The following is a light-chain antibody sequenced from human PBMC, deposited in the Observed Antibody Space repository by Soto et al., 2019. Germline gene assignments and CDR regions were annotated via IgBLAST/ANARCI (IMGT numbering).Light chain of an antibody. CDR1: KSVSTNNNNY. V-gene: IGKV4-1*01. J-gene: IGKJ4*01. CDR2: WAS. CDR3: QQYYSPPVT. Sequence: DIVMTQAPASLAVSLGERATINCKSSKSVSTNNNNYLTWYQMKPGQPPKLLIYWASTRESGVPDRFAGSGSGTDFSLTISSLQAEDVAVYYCQQYYSPPVTFGGGTKVEIK.